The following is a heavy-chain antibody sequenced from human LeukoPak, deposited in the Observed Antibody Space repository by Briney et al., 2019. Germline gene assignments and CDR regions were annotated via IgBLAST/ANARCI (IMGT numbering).Heavy chain of an antibody. V-gene: IGHV1-18*01. Sequence: ASLKVSCKASGGTFSGYAISWVRQAPGQGLEWMGWISAYNGNTNYAQKLQGRVTMTTDTSTSTAYMELRSLRSDDTAVYYCASLVEYSSRGFDPWGQGTLVTVSS. J-gene: IGHJ5*02. CDR1: GGTFSGYA. CDR2: ISAYNGNT. D-gene: IGHD6-6*01. CDR3: ASLVEYSSRGFDP.